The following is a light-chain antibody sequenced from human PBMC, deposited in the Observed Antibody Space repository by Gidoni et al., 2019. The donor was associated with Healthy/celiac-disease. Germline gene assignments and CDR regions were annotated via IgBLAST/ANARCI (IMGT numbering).Light chain of an antibody. J-gene: IGKJ1*01. CDR1: QSVSSN. CDR3: QQYNNWPPWT. V-gene: IGKV3D-15*01. CDR2: GAS. Sequence: EIVLTQSPATLSVSPRERATLSCRASQSVSSNLAWYQQKPGQAPRLLIYGASNRATGIPARFSGSGSGTEFTLTISSLQSEDFAVYYCQQYNNWPPWTFGQGTKVEIK.